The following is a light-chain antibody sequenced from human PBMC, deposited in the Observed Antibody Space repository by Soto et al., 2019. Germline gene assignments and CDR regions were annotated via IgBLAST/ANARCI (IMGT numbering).Light chain of an antibody. V-gene: IGKV3-15*01. CDR1: QSVSSN. Sequence: EIVMTQSPATLSVSPGERATLSCRASQSVSSNLAWYQQKPGQAPRLLIYGASTRATGIPARFSGSGSGTDFTLTISSLQSEDFALYYCQQYNNWPPWTFGQGTKLEIK. CDR2: GAS. CDR3: QQYNNWPPWT. J-gene: IGKJ2*02.